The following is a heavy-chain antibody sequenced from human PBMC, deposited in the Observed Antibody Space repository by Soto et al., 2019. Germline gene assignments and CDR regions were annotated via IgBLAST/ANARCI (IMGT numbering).Heavy chain of an antibody. J-gene: IGHJ3*02. Sequence: QVQLVQSGAEVKKPGSSVKVSCKDSGGTFSTYSMFWVRQAPGQGLEWMGRIIPMLGIRNYAQRFQDRVTITADKSTATAHMVLSSLRSEDTALYYCTIGSWSGEVFDIWGQGTMVTVSS. CDR3: TIGSWSGEVFDI. CDR2: IIPMLGIR. V-gene: IGHV1-69*02. CDR1: GGTFSTYS. D-gene: IGHD2-21*01.